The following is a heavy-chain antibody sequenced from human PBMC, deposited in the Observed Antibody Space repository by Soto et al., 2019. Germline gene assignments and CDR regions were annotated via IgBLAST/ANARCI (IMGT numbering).Heavy chain of an antibody. CDR1: GGSISSSSYY. J-gene: IGHJ6*02. CDR3: ARRGMVRDPGGMDV. V-gene: IGHV4-39*01. Sequence: SETLSLTCTVSGGSISSSSYYWGWIRQPPGKGLEWIGSIYYSGSTYYNPSLKSRVTISVDTSKNQFSLKLSSVTAADTAVYYCARRGMVRDPGGMDVWGQGTTVTVSS. D-gene: IGHD3-10*01. CDR2: IYYSGST.